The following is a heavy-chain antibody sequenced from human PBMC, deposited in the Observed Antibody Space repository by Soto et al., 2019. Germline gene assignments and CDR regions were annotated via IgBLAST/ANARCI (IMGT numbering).Heavy chain of an antibody. CDR2: ISYDGSNK. J-gene: IGHJ6*02. CDR1: GFTFSSYG. CDR3: AKVGYCSGGSCYSPYYYGMDV. D-gene: IGHD2-15*01. V-gene: IGHV3-30*18. Sequence: GGSLRLSCAASGFTFSSYGMHWVRQAPGKGLEWVAVISYDGSNKYYADSVKGRFTISRDNSKNTLYLQMNSLRAEDTAVYYCAKVGYCSGGSCYSPYYYGMDVWGQGTTVTVSS.